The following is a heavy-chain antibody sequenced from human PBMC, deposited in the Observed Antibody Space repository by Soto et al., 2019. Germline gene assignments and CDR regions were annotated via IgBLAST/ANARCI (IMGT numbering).Heavy chain of an antibody. D-gene: IGHD3-16*01. CDR2: MYNSGST. V-gene: IGHV4-31*03. CDR1: GGSISSGGYC. J-gene: IGHJ4*02. Sequence: QVQLQESGPGLVKPSQTLSLTCTVSGGSISSGGYCWSWIRQHPGEGLEWIGFMYNSGSTSYNPSLKRRATISVDTSKKQFSLILRYVTAADTAVYYCERGGDTTNVDYWGQGTLVTVSS. CDR3: ERGGDTTNVDY.